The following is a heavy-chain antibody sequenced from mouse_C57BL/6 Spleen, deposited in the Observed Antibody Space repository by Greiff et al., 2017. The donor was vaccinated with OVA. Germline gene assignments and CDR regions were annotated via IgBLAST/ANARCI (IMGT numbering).Heavy chain of an antibody. CDR2: IYPGDGDT. Sequence: QVQLKQSGPELVKPGASVKISCKASGYAFSSSWMNWVKQRPGKGLEWIGRIYPGDGDTNYNGKFKGKATLTADKSSSTAYMQLSSLTSEDSAVYVCARRNYSNYVGYAMDYWGQGTSVTVSS. CDR3: ARRNYSNYVGYAMDY. J-gene: IGHJ4*01. D-gene: IGHD2-5*01. CDR1: GYAFSSSW. V-gene: IGHV1-82*01.